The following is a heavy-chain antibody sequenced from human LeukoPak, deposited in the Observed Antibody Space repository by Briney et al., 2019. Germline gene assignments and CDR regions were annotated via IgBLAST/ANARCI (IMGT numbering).Heavy chain of an antibody. D-gene: IGHD2-2*01. Sequence: GGSLRLSCAASGFTFSSYWMSWVRQAPGKGLEWVANIKQDGSEKYYVDSVKGRFTISRGNAKNSLYLQMNSLRAEDTAVYYCAREYIVVVPAAMRQDHYYYYGMDVWGQGTTVTVSS. CDR3: AREYIVVVPAAMRQDHYYYYGMDV. J-gene: IGHJ6*02. V-gene: IGHV3-7*01. CDR1: GFTFSSYW. CDR2: IKQDGSEK.